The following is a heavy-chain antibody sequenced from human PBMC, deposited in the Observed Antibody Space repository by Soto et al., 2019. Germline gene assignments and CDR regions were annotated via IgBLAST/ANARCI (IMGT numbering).Heavy chain of an antibody. D-gene: IGHD2-2*01. CDR2: INAGNGNT. CDR3: ARGDVVVPAAEAGFDP. V-gene: IGHV1-3*01. Sequence: ASVKVSCKASGYTFTSYAMHWVRQAPGQRLEWMGWINAGNGNTKYSQKFQGRVTITRDTSASTAYMELSSPRSEDTAVYYCARGDVVVPAAEAGFDPWGQGTLVTVSS. J-gene: IGHJ5*02. CDR1: GYTFTSYA.